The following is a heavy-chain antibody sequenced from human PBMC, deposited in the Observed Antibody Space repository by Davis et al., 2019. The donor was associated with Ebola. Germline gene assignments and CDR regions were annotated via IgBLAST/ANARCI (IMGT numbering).Heavy chain of an antibody. Sequence: ASVKVSCKASGYTFTGYYMHWVRQAPGQGLEWMGVVNPIGGITTFAQKFQGRVTMTRDTSTSTVYMELSSLRSEDTALYYCARRGDSSRWFDPIVYWGQGTLVTVSS. CDR2: VNPIGGIT. CDR1: GYTFTGYY. D-gene: IGHD6-13*01. CDR3: ARRGDSSRWFDPIVY. J-gene: IGHJ4*02. V-gene: IGHV1-46*01.